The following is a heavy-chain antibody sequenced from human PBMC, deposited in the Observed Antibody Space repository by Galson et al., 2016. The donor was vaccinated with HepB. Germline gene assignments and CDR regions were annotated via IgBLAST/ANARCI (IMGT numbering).Heavy chain of an antibody. V-gene: IGHV4-39*01. CDR2: IYYSGTT. Sequence: SETLSLTCTVSVGATSSRSYHWGWIRQPPGKGLEWIGNIYYSGTTYANPSPKSRVTISVDKSKNQFSLKLTSVTAADTAVYYCAGGVYNYGVLLPFEFWGQGTLVTVSS. D-gene: IGHD5-18*01. J-gene: IGHJ4*02. CDR1: VGATSSRSYH. CDR3: AGGVYNYGVLLPFEF.